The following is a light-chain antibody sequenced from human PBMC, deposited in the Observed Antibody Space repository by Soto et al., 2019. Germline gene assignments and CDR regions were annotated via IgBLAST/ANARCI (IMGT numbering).Light chain of an antibody. Sequence: SYELTQAPSVPVAPGQTARITCGGNNIAIKSVHWYQQKPGQAPVLVVYDDGDRPSGIPERFSGSNSGNTATLTITRVEAGVEADYHCQVWDSSSDHRVVFGGGTKLTVL. CDR2: DDG. V-gene: IGLV3-21*02. CDR1: NIAIKS. CDR3: QVWDSSSDHRVV. J-gene: IGLJ2*01.